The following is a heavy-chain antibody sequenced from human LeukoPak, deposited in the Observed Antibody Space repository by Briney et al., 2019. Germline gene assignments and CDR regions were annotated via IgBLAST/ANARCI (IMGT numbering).Heavy chain of an antibody. CDR1: GGTFNIYA. J-gene: IGHJ5*02. CDR3: AGIDYYGSGSYDWFDP. D-gene: IGHD3-10*01. Sequence: SVKVSCKASGGTFNIYAISWVRQAPGQGLEWMGGIIPIFGTANYAQKFQGRVTITADKSTSTAYMELSSLRSEDTAVYYCAGIDYYGSGSYDWFDPWGQGTLVTVSS. V-gene: IGHV1-69*06. CDR2: IIPIFGTA.